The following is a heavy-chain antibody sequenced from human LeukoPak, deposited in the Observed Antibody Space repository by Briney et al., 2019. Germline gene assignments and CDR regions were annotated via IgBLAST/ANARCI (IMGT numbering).Heavy chain of an antibody. CDR2: INSDGSIT. V-gene: IGHV3-74*01. CDR3: ARDAVDTANAV. D-gene: IGHD5-18*01. Sequence: GGSLRLSCAASGFTFTTYWMHWVRQAPGKGLVWVSHINSDGSITSYADSMKGRFTISRDNAKNTLYLQMNSLRAEDTAVYYCARDAVDTANAVWGQGTTVTVSS. J-gene: IGHJ6*02. CDR1: GFTFTTYW.